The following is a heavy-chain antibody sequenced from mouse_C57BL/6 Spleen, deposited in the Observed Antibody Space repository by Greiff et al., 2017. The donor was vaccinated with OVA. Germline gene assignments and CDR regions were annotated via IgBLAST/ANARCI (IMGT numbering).Heavy chain of an antibody. D-gene: IGHD1-1*01. CDR2: INPYNGGT. Sequence: EVKLMESGPVLVKPGASVKMSCKASGYTFTDYYMNWVKQSHGKSLEWIGVINPYNGGTSYNQKFKGKATLTVDKSSSTAYMELNSLTSEDSAVYDCARRNYDGSSYAMDYWGQGTSVTVSS. V-gene: IGHV1-19*01. CDR1: GYTFTDYY. J-gene: IGHJ4*01. CDR3: ARRNYDGSSYAMDY.